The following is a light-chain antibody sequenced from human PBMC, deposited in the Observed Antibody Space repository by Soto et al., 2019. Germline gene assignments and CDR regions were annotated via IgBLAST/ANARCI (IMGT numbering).Light chain of an antibody. CDR1: SSTIGGYNF. CDR2: EVT. Sequence: QSALTQPASVSGSPGQSITISCTGTSSTIGGYNFVSWYQQMPGKAPKLVIHEVTKRPSGVSHRFSGSKSGNTASLTISGLQVEDEADYYCSSYTSISTQVFGGGTKLTVL. J-gene: IGLJ3*02. V-gene: IGLV2-14*02. CDR3: SSYTSISTQV.